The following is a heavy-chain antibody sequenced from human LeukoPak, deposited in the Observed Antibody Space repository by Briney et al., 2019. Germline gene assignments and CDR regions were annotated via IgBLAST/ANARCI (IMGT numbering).Heavy chain of an antibody. CDR1: GGTFSSYA. CDR2: IIPIFGTA. CDR3: ARPNDCSGGSCYNWFDP. D-gene: IGHD2-15*01. V-gene: IGHV1-69*13. Sequence: ASVKVSCKASGGTFSSYAISWVRQAPGQGLEWMGGIIPIFGTANYAQKFQGRVTITADESTSTAYMELSSLRSEDTAVYYCARPNDCSGGSCYNWFDPWGQGTLVTVSS. J-gene: IGHJ5*02.